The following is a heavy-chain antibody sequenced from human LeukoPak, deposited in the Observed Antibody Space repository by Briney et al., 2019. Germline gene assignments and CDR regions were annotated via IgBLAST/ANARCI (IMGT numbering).Heavy chain of an antibody. D-gene: IGHD2-2*01. Sequence: GGSLRLSCTASGFTFSSYDMHWVRQDKGKGLEWVSAISTAGDPYYLGSVKGRFTISRENAKNSFYLQMNSLRAGDTAVYYCAGQARPGSAEGAFDIWGQGTMVTVSS. CDR2: ISTAGDP. CDR1: GFTFSSYD. J-gene: IGHJ3*02. V-gene: IGHV3-13*05. CDR3: AGQARPGSAEGAFDI.